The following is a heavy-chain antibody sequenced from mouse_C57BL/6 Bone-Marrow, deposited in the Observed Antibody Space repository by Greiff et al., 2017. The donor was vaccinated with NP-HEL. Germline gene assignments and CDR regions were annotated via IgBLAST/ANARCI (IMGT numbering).Heavy chain of an antibody. V-gene: IGHV7-3*01. Sequence: EVMLVESEGGLVQPGGSLSLSCAASGFTFTDYYMSWVRQPPGKALEWLGFIRNKANGYTTEYSASVKGRFTISRDNSQSILYLQMNALRAEDSATYYCARYDLGPYAMDYWGQGTSVTVSS. D-gene: IGHD4-1*01. J-gene: IGHJ4*01. CDR2: IRNKANGYTT. CDR3: ARYDLGPYAMDY. CDR1: GFTFTDYY.